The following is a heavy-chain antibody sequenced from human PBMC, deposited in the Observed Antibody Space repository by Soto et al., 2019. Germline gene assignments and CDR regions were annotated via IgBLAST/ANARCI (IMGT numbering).Heavy chain of an antibody. V-gene: IGHV3-21*01. Sequence: EVQLVESGGGLVKPGGSLRLSCAASGFTFSSYSMNWVRQAPGKGLEWVSSISSSSSYIYYADSVKGRFIISRDNAKNSLYLQMNSLRAEDTAVYYCAKKVPVTTYWYFDLWGRGTLATVSS. J-gene: IGHJ2*01. CDR3: AKKVPVTTYWYFDL. D-gene: IGHD4-17*01. CDR1: GFTFSSYS. CDR2: ISSSSSYI.